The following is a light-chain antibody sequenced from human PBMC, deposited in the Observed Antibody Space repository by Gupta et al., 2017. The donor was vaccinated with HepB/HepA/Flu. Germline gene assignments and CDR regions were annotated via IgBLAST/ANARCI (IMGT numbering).Light chain of an antibody. CDR3: QQSYSTPWT. Sequence: DIQMTQSPSSLSASVGDRVTITCRASQSISSYLNWYQQKPGKAPKLLIYAASSLQSGVASRFSGSGSGTDFTLTISMLQPEDFATYYCQQSYSTPWTFGQGTKVEIK. V-gene: IGKV1-39*01. CDR2: AAS. CDR1: QSISSY. J-gene: IGKJ1*01.